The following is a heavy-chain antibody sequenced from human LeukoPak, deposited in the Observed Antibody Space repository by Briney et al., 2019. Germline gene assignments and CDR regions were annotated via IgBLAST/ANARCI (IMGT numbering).Heavy chain of an antibody. V-gene: IGHV3-23*01. CDR3: AVTRIQLWLRDY. J-gene: IGHJ4*02. Sequence: PGGSLRLSCAASGFTFSSYSMNWVRQAPGKGLEWVSAISGSGGSTYYADSVKGRFTISGDNSKNTLYLQMNSLRAEDTAVYYCAVTRIQLWLRDYWGQGTLVTVSS. CDR2: ISGSGGST. CDR1: GFTFSSYS. D-gene: IGHD5-18*01.